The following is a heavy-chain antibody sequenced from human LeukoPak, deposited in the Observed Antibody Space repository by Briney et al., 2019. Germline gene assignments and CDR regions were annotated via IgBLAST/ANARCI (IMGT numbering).Heavy chain of an antibody. CDR1: GFTFSSYW. D-gene: IGHD3-10*01. CDR3: AKDRSASGSYYPDY. V-gene: IGHV3-23*01. J-gene: IGHJ4*02. CDR2: INGGGGST. Sequence: TGGSLRLSCAASGFTFSSYWMSWVRQAPGKGLEWVSGINGGGGSTYYADSVKGRFTISRDNSKNTLYLQMNSLRAEDTAVYYCAKDRSASGSYYPDYWGQGTLVTVSS.